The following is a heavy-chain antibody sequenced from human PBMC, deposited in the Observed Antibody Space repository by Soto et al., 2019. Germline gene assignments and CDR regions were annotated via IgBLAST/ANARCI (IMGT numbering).Heavy chain of an antibody. D-gene: IGHD6-19*01. CDR2: INPNSGGT. V-gene: IGHV1-2*04. J-gene: IGHJ6*02. Sequence: GASVKVSCKACGYTFTGYYMHCVRQAPEQGLEWMGWINPNSGGTNYAQKFQGWVTMTRDTSISTAYMELSRLRSDDTAVYYCARDLNVGVAVAGYGMDVWGQGTTVTVSS. CDR1: GYTFTGYY. CDR3: ARDLNVGVAVAGYGMDV.